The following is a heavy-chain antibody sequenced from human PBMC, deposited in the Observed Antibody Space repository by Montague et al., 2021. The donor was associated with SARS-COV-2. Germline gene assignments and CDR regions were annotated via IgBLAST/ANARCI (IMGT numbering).Heavy chain of an antibody. CDR3: VHYASGSYYFHY. CDR2: IYWAXEN. Sequence: PALVKPTQTLTLTCTFSGFSITTSTMGVGWIRQPPGKALEWLALIYWAXENRFSPSLKSRLTITKDTFKDQEVLRMTNMDPVDTATYYCVHYASGSYYFHYWGQGTLVTVSS. CDR1: GFSITTSTMG. D-gene: IGHD3-10*01. V-gene: IGHV2-5*02. J-gene: IGHJ4*02.